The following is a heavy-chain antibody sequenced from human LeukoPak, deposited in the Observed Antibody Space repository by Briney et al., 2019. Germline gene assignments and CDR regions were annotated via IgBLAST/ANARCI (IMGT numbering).Heavy chain of an antibody. CDR1: GGSISSYY. J-gene: IGHJ4*02. Sequence: SETLSLTCTVSGGSISSYYWSWIRQPPGKGLEWIGYIYYSGSTNYNPCLKSRVTISVDTSKNQFSLKLSSVTAADTAVYYCARVGVAAAGMSAVCDYWGQGTLVTVSS. D-gene: IGHD6-13*01. V-gene: IGHV4-59*01. CDR3: ARVGVAAAGMSAVCDY. CDR2: IYYSGST.